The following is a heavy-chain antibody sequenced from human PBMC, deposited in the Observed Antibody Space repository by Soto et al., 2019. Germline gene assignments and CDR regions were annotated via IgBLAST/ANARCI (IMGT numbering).Heavy chain of an antibody. Sequence: GGSLRLSCAASGFTFSNAWMSWVRQAPGKGLEWVGRIKSKTDGGTTDYAAPVKGRFTISRDDSKNTLYLQMNSLKTEDTAVYYCTKEPLWYYSSCYRLQTNFDYCGQGTLVIVSS. D-gene: IGHD3-22*01. CDR2: IKSKTDGGTT. J-gene: IGHJ4*02. CDR1: GFTFSNAW. CDR3: TKEPLWYYSSCYRLQTNFDY. V-gene: IGHV3-15*01.